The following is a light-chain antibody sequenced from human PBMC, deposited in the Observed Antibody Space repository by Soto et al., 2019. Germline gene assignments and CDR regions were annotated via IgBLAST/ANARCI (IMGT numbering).Light chain of an antibody. Sequence: TVMMSSPRTMSLSGEEGATGGCRGSQSMGSNVAWYQQKPRQAPRLIIYGASTRAAGIPARFSGSGSGTDFTLTISSLEPEDSAVYYCQQGYNWPPYTFGQGTKVDIK. J-gene: IGKJ2*01. CDR3: QQGYNWPPYT. V-gene: IGKV3-15*01. CDR1: QSMGSN. CDR2: GAS.